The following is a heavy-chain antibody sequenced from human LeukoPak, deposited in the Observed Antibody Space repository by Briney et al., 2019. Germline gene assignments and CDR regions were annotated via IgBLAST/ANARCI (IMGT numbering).Heavy chain of an antibody. D-gene: IGHD4-23*01. J-gene: IGHJ6*02. CDR2: IWYDGTNR. CDR1: GFTFSSYG. V-gene: IGHV3-33*01. CDR3: ARIRELHGMDV. Sequence: GGSLRLSCAASGFTFSSYGMHWVRQAPGEGLEWVAVIWYDGTNRYYADSVKGRFTISRDNSKNTLYLQMNSLRAEDTAVYYCARIRELHGMDVWGQGTTVTVSS.